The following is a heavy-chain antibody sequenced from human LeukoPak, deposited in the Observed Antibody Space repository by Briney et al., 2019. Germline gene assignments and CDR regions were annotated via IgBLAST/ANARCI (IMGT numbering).Heavy chain of an antibody. D-gene: IGHD3-16*01. V-gene: IGHV4-30-4*01. Sequence: SQTLSLTCTVSGGSISSGDYYWSWIRQPPGKGLEWIGYIYYSGSAYYNPSLKSRVTISVDTSKNQFSLKLNSLTTADTAVYYCTRGAGWLIDYWGQGILVTVSS. CDR1: GGSISSGDYY. CDR2: IYYSGSA. J-gene: IGHJ4*02. CDR3: TRGAGWLIDY.